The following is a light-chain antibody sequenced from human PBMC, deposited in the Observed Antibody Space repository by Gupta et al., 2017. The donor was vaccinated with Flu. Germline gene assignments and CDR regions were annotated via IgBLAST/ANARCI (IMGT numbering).Light chain of an antibody. V-gene: IGKV3-20*01. CDR2: GAS. J-gene: IGKJ3*01. CDR3: QQYGSTPLIT. CDR1: QSVNSDY. Sequence: DIVLTQSPGTLSLSPGERATLSCRASQSVNSDYFAWYQQKPGQAPRLLIYGASRRATGIPDRFSGSGSETDFTLTISRLEPEDFAVYYCQQYGSTPLITFGPGTKVEIK.